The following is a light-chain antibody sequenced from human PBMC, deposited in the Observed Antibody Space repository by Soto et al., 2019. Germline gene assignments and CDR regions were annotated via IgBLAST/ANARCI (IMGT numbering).Light chain of an antibody. CDR3: QHRSNWPPYT. V-gene: IGKV3-11*01. CDR2: DAS. J-gene: IGKJ2*01. Sequence: EIVLTQSPATLSLSPVERATLSCRASQSVSSYLAWYQHKPGQAPRLLLYDASNRATGIPTRFSGSGSGTDFTLTISSREPEDFAVYYCQHRSNWPPYTFGQGTKLEIK. CDR1: QSVSSY.